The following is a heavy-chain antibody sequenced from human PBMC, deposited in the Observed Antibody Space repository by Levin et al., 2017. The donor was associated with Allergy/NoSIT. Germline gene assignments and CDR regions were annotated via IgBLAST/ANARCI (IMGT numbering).Heavy chain of an antibody. V-gene: IGHV3-30*04. J-gene: IGHJ4*02. CDR2: ISYDGSNK. Sequence: GGSLRLSCAASGFTFSSYAMHWVRQAPGKGLEWVAVISYDGSNKYYADSVKGRFTISRDNSKNTLYLQMNSLRAEDTAVYYCARGPLYYYDSSGSGGRDDYWGQGTLVTVSS. CDR1: GFTFSSYA. D-gene: IGHD3-22*01. CDR3: ARGPLYYYDSSGSGGRDDY.